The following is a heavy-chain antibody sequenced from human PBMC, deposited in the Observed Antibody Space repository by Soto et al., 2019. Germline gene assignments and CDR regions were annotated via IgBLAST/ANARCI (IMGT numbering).Heavy chain of an antibody. CDR2: IKQDGSEK. J-gene: IGHJ5*02. CDR1: GFTFSSYW. D-gene: IGHD3-22*01. CDR3: AREPDSSGYYYQVAYNWFDP. V-gene: IGHV3-7*05. Sequence: EVQLVESGGGLVQPGGSLRLSCAASGFTFSSYWMSWVRQAPGKGLEWVANIKQDGSEKYYVDSVKGRFTISRDNAKNSLYLQMNSLRAEDTAVYYCAREPDSSGYYYQVAYNWFDPWGQGTLVTVSS.